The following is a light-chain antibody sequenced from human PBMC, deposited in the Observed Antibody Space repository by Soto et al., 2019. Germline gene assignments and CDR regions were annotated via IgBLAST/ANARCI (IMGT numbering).Light chain of an antibody. CDR3: QQYSNWPLWT. Sequence: ETVMTQSPATLSVSPGEGATLSCRASQSVSSKLAWYQQKPGQAPRLLIYDASTRATGIPARFSGSGSETEFTLTISSLQSEDFAVYYCQQYSNWPLWTFGQGTKVEIK. V-gene: IGKV3-15*01. CDR2: DAS. J-gene: IGKJ1*01. CDR1: QSVSSK.